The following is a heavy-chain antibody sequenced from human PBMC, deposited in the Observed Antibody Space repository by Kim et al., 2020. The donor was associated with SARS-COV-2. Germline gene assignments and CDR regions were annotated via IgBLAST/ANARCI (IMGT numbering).Heavy chain of an antibody. D-gene: IGHD6-13*01. J-gene: IGHJ4*02. Sequence: ASVKVSCKASGYTFTSYYMHWVRQAPGQGLEWMGIINPSGGSTSYAQKFQGRVTMTRDTSTSTVYMELSSLRSEDTAVYYCARDPSDYSSSWYYFDYWGQGTLVTVSS. V-gene: IGHV1-46*01. CDR3: ARDPSDYSSSWYYFDY. CDR1: GYTFTSYY. CDR2: INPSGGST.